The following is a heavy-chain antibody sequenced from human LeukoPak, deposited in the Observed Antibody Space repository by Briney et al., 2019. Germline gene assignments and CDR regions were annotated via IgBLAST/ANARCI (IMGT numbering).Heavy chain of an antibody. CDR2: INSSSSYI. CDR1: GFTLNDYY. V-gene: IGHV3-11*05. Sequence: PGGSLRLSSAASGFTLNDYYMSWIRPAPGKGVEWISSINSSSSYINYRDSVNGRFTISRDNYKKSLYLQMNSWRAQDTSVYYCARDRRDLVWGTYLHYLDYWGQGTLVTVSS. CDR3: ARDRRDLVWGTYLHYLDY. D-gene: IGHD3-16*02. J-gene: IGHJ4*02.